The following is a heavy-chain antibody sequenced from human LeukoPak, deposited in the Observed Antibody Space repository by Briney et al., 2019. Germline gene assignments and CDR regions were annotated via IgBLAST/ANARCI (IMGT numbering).Heavy chain of an antibody. J-gene: IGHJ4*02. Sequence: SQTLSLTCAISGDSVSINSAAWNWIRQSPSRGLEWLGRTYQRSKWYNDYAVSVKSRITINPNISKNQFSLQLNSVTPEDTAVYYCARSPSPYSSGWYFDYWGQGTLVTVSS. CDR2: TYQRSKWYN. V-gene: IGHV6-1*01. CDR3: ARSPSPYSSGWYFDY. D-gene: IGHD6-19*01. CDR1: GDSVSINSAA.